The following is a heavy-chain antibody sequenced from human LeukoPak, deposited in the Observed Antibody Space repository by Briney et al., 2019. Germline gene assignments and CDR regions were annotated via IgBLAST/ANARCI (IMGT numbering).Heavy chain of an antibody. V-gene: IGHV3-48*03. CDR2: ISSSGTTI. CDR3: AIGLFEEQQPY. Sequence: GGSLRLSCAASGFTFSSYEMNWVRQAPGKGLEWVSYISSSGTTIYYADPVKGRFTISRDNAKNSLYLPMNSLRAEDTAVYYCAIGLFEEQQPYWGQGTLVTVSS. CDR1: GFTFSSYE. J-gene: IGHJ4*02. D-gene: IGHD6-13*01.